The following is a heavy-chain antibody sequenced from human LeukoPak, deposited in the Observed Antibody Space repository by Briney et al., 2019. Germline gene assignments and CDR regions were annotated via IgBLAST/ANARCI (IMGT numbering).Heavy chain of an antibody. D-gene: IGHD1-26*01. J-gene: IGHJ3*02. CDR2: IYYSGST. CDR1: GGSISSYY. V-gene: IGHV4-59*01. CDR3: ARVMVGATYAFDI. Sequence: PSETLSLTCTVSGGSISSYYWSWIRQPPGKGLEWIGYIYYSGSTNYNPSLKSRVTISVDTSKNQSSLKLSSVTAADTAVYYCARVMVGATYAFDIWGQGTMVTVSS.